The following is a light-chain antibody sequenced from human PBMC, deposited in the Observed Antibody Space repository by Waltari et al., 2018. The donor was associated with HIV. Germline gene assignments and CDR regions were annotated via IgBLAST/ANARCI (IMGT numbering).Light chain of an antibody. Sequence: SVLTQPPSAFGTPGQRVTIPCSGSTSNHGSNDVLWYQHLPGAAPKLLIHRNNQRPSGVPDRFSGSTSGTSASLAISGLRSEDEADYYCVAWDDSLRGVLFGGGTKVAVL. CDR1: TSNHGSND. V-gene: IGLV1-47*01. CDR3: VAWDDSLRGVL. J-gene: IGLJ2*01. CDR2: RNN.